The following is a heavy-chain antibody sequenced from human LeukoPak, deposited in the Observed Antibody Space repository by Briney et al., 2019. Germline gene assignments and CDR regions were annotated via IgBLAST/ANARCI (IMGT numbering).Heavy chain of an antibody. Sequence: PGGSLRLSCVASGFTFSSYWMHWVRQDPRKGLVWVSRINGDGRNINYADSVRGRFTISRDNAKNTLYLQMNSLRAEDTALYYCAKDTDGAAAGTTWGHWGQGTLVTVSS. CDR3: AKDTDGAAAGTTWGH. CDR1: GFTFSSYW. J-gene: IGHJ4*02. CDR2: INGDGRNI. D-gene: IGHD6-13*01. V-gene: IGHV3-74*01.